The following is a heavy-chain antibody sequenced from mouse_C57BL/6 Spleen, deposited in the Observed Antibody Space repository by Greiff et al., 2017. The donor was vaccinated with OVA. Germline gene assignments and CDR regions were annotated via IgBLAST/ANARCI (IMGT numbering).Heavy chain of an antibody. D-gene: IGHD1-1*01. CDR1: GFNIKDYY. J-gene: IGHJ4*01. CDR2: IDPEDGET. Sequence: EVKLMESGAELVKPGASVKLSCTASGFNIKDYYMHWVKQRTEQGLEWIGRIDPEDGETKYAPKFQGKATITADTSSNTAYLQLSSLTSEDTAVYYCALGSSYLYYAMDYWGQGTSVTVSS. V-gene: IGHV14-2*01. CDR3: ALGSSYLYYAMDY.